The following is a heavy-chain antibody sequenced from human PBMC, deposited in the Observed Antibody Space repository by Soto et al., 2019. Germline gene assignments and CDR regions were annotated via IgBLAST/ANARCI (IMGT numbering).Heavy chain of an antibody. V-gene: IGHV1-18*01. CDR2: ISAYNGNT. J-gene: IGHJ4*02. CDR3: AELYGRSVPRYYFDY. CDR1: GYTFTSYV. Sequence: QVQLVQSGAEVKKPGASVKVSCKASGYTFTSYVISWVRQAPGQGLEGMGWISAYNGNTNYAKKLQGRVTMTTDTSTSTVYMELRSLRSDYTAVDYCAELYGRSVPRYYFDYWGQGTLVTVSS. D-gene: IGHD2-8*01.